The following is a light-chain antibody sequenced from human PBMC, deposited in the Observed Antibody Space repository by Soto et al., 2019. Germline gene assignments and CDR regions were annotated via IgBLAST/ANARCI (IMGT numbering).Light chain of an antibody. CDR3: CSYAGSFIFV. Sequence: QSALTQPRSVSGSPGQSVTISCTGTSSDIGNYNYVSWYQQYPGKAPKLIIYDVSKRPSGIPDRFFGSKFGNTASLTISGLQAEDEADYYCCSYAGSFIFVFGIGTKLTVL. CDR1: SSDIGNYNY. V-gene: IGLV2-11*01. CDR2: DVS. J-gene: IGLJ1*01.